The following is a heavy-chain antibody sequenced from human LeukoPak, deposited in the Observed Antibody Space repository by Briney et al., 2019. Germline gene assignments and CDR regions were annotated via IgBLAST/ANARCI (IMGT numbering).Heavy chain of an antibody. Sequence: SETLSLTCTVSGGSISSGGYYWSWIRQHPGKGLEWIGYIYYSGSTYYNPSLKSRVTISVDTSKNQFSLKLSSVAAADTAVYYCARGPFIVVVPAAISDWGQGTLVTVSS. CDR3: ARGPFIVVVPAAISD. V-gene: IGHV4-31*03. J-gene: IGHJ4*02. D-gene: IGHD2-2*02. CDR1: GGSISSGGYY. CDR2: IYYSGST.